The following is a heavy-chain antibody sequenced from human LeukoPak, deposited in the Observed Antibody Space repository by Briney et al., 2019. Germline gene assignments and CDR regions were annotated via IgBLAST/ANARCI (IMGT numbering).Heavy chain of an antibody. J-gene: IGHJ4*02. D-gene: IGHD3-16*01. Sequence: PGGSLRLSCAASGFIFNNYWISWVRQAPGEGLEWVANIKQDGSQKNYVDSVKGRFTISRDNAKNSLYLEMNSLRAEDTAMYYCGRDGGLAYWGQGTLVTVSS. CDR1: GFIFNNYW. CDR2: IKQDGSQK. V-gene: IGHV3-7*01. CDR3: GRDGGLAY.